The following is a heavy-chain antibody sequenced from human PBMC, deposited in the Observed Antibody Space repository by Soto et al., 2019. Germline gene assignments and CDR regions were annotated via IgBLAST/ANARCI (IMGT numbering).Heavy chain of an antibody. V-gene: IGHV5-51*01. CDR1: GYSFTSYW. Sequence: GESLKISCKGSGYSFTSYWIGWVRQMPGKGLEWMGIIYPGDSDTRYSPSFQGQVTISADKPISTAYLQWSSLKASDTAMYYCARQSVAAAADEYFQHWGQGTLVTVSS. J-gene: IGHJ1*01. CDR3: ARQSVAAAADEYFQH. CDR2: IYPGDSDT. D-gene: IGHD6-13*01.